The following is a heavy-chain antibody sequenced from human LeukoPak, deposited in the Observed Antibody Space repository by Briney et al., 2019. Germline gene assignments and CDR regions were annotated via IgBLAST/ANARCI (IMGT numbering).Heavy chain of an antibody. V-gene: IGHV4-59*01. CDR2: SSYSGST. CDR3: ARDHGYYGMDV. CDR1: GGSISSNY. Sequence: SETLSLTCAVSGGSISSNYWNWLRQPPGKGLEWIGYSSYSGSTFYNPSLKSRVTISLDTSKNEFSLKLRSVTAADTAVYYCARDHGYYGMDVWGQGTTVTVSS. J-gene: IGHJ6*02.